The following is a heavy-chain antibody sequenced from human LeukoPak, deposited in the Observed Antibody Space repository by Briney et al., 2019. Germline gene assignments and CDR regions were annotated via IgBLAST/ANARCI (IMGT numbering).Heavy chain of an antibody. D-gene: IGHD1-1*01. CDR2: ISYDGSNK. V-gene: IGHV3-30*04. Sequence: HSGRSLRLSCAASGFTFSSYAMHWVRQAPGKGLEWVAVISYDGSNKHYADSVKGRFTISRDNSKNTLYLQMNSLRAEDTAVYYCARGERPSYYYGMDVWGRGTTVTVSS. CDR1: GFTFSSYA. J-gene: IGHJ6*04. CDR3: ARGERPSYYYGMDV.